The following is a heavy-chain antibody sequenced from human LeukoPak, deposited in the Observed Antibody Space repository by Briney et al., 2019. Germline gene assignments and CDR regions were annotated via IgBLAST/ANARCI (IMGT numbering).Heavy chain of an antibody. CDR1: GFTFNSFG. V-gene: IGHV3-30*12. CDR2: IYYDGSNN. CDR3: ARDPPSAYTSPWFYFDY. D-gene: IGHD6-6*01. Sequence: PGRSLRLSCAASGFTFNSFGIHWVRQAPGKGLEWVAVIYYDGSNNFYSDSVKGRFTISRDNSKNTVFLQMSSLRAEDTAVYYCARDPPSAYTSPWFYFDYWGQGTLVTVSS. J-gene: IGHJ4*02.